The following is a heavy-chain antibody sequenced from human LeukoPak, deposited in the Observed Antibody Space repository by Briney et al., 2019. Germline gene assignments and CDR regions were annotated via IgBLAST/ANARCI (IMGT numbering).Heavy chain of an antibody. CDR2: IYPAGSET. D-gene: IGHD4-11*01. CDR1: SYNFANYW. V-gene: IGHV5-51*01. CDR3: ARRDYTSVWFDP. Sequence: GGSLKISCKASSYNFANYWIGWVRQMPGKGLEWMGLIYPAGSETIYSPSFQGQVTISVDWSTSTVYLQWNTLKASDTAMYFCARRDYTSVWFDPWGQGTLVTVSS. J-gene: IGHJ5*02.